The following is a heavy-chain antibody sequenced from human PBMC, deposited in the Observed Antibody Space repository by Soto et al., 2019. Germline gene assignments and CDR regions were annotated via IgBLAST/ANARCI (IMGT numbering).Heavy chain of an antibody. CDR2: INPSGGST. CDR1: GYTFTSYY. V-gene: IGHV1-46*01. D-gene: IGHD5-12*01. J-gene: IGHJ4*02. CDR3: ARSFGRDGYNYYYFDY. Sequence: GASVKVSCKASGYTFTSYYMHWVRQAPGQGLEWMGIINPSGGSTSYAQKFQGRVTMTRDTSTSTVYMELSSLRSEDTAVYYCARSFGRDGYNYYYFDYWGQGTLVTVS.